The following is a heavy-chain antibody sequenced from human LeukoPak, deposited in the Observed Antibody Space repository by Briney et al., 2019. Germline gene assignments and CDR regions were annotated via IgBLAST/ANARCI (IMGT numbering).Heavy chain of an antibody. CDR1: GFTFSSYA. D-gene: IGHD2-21*01. CDR2: ISSSSSYI. V-gene: IGHV3-21*04. Sequence: GGSLRLSCVASGFTFSSYAMSWVRQAPGKGLEWVSSISSSSSYIYYADSVKGRFTISRDNAKNSLYLQMNSLRAEDTAVYYCAKDPRTYCGGDCHGDAFDIWGQGTMVTVSS. CDR3: AKDPRTYCGGDCHGDAFDI. J-gene: IGHJ3*02.